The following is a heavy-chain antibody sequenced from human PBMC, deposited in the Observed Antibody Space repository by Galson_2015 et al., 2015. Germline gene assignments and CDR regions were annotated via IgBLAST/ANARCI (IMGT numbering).Heavy chain of an antibody. V-gene: IGHV3-30-3*01. CDR3: APLDIVVVPAAPVRGWFDP. Sequence: SLRLSCAASGFTFSSYAMHWVRQAPGKGLEWVAVISYDGSNKYYADSVKGRFTTSRDNSKNTLYLQMNSLRAEDTAVYYCAPLDIVVVPAAPVRGWFDPWGQGTLVTVSS. D-gene: IGHD2-2*03. CDR2: ISYDGSNK. J-gene: IGHJ5*02. CDR1: GFTFSSYA.